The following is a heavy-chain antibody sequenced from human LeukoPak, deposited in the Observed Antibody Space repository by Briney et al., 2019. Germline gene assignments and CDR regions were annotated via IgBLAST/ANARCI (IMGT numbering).Heavy chain of an antibody. V-gene: IGHV1-18*01. Sequence: ASVKVSCKASGYTFTSYGISWVRQAPGQPLEWMGWISAYNGNTNYAQKLQGRVTMTTDTSTSTAYMELRSLRSDDTAVYSCARALYDILTGSWFDPWGQGTLVTVSS. CDR2: ISAYNGNT. D-gene: IGHD3-9*01. CDR3: ARALYDILTGSWFDP. J-gene: IGHJ5*02. CDR1: GYTFTSYG.